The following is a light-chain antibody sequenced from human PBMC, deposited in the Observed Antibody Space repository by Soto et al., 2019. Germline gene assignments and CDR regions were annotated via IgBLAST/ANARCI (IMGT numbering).Light chain of an antibody. V-gene: IGLV2-14*03. J-gene: IGLJ1*01. CDR2: HVT. CDR1: SSDIGHYDY. CDR3: CSLSTSHTYV. Sequence: QSALTQPASVSGSPGQSITISCTGTSSDIGHYDYVSWYQQHPGKAPKLMIYHVTYRPSGVSNRYSGSKSGNSASLTISWRQADDEDDYYCCSLSTSHTYVFGSGTKLTVL.